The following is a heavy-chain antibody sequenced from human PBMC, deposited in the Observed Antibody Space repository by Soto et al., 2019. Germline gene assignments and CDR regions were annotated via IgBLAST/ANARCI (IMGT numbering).Heavy chain of an antibody. CDR1: GVTFSNYD. CDR3: AKDAVPYNKRHDGFDI. V-gene: IGHV3-23*01. CDR2: IGGTGGSP. Sequence: XGSLRLSCSAAGVTFSNYDMYWVRQAPGKGLEWASHIGGTGGSPQYTDSVKGRFTISRDNSKNALYLQMNSLRVEDTAVYYCAKDAVPYNKRHDGFDIWGQGTMVTVSS. J-gene: IGHJ3*02. D-gene: IGHD1-20*01.